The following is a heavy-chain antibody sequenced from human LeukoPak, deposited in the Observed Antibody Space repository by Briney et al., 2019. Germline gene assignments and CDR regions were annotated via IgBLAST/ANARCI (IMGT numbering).Heavy chain of an antibody. CDR3: TRDQRKYCSRTTCFVFDI. D-gene: IGHD2-2*01. J-gene: IGHJ3*02. V-gene: IGHV3-23*01. Sequence: GGSLRLSCAASTFIFSDYAMTWVRQAPGMGLEWVSTISGGGDATYYAHSVKGRFAVSRDNSKKTLYLQLNSLRAEDTAVYYCTRDQRKYCSRTTCFVFDIWGQGTVVSVSS. CDR1: TFIFSDYA. CDR2: ISGGGDAT.